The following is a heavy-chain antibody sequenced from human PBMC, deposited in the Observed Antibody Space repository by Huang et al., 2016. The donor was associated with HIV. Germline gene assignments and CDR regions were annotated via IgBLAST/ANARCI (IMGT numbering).Heavy chain of an antibody. CDR2: IKSKTERGTT. CDR3: TTGTRDYLNAFDI. Sequence: EVQLVESGGGLVKPGGSLRLSCELSGFRFSSAWMNWVRQAPGKGLEWVGRIKSKTERGTTDYAAPVKGRFTISRDDSKNTLYLQMNSLKTEDTGVYYCTTGTRDYLNAFDIWGQGTKVTVSS. J-gene: IGHJ3*02. V-gene: IGHV3-15*07. D-gene: IGHD1-7*01. CDR1: GFRFSSAW.